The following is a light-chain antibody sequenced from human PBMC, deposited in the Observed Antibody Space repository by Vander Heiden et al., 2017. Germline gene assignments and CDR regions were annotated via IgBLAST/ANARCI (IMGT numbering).Light chain of an antibody. J-gene: IGKJ2*01. CDR3: QQSDTTPYT. Sequence: DIQMTQSPSSLSASVGDRVTITCRASQSIRSYLNWYQQKPGKAPKLLIYAASSLQSGVPSRFRGSGSGTDFTLTISRLQPEDFATYYSQQSDTTPYTFGPGTKMEIK. CDR1: QSIRSY. V-gene: IGKV1-39*01. CDR2: AAS.